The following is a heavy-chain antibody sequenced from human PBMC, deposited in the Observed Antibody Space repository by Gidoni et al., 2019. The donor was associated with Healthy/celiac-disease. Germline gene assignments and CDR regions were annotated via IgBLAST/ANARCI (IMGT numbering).Heavy chain of an antibody. Sequence: QVQLQQWGAGLLKPSETLSLTCAVYGGSFSGYYWSWVRQPPGKWLEWIGEINHSGSTNYNPSLKSRVTISVDTSKNQFSLKLSSVTAADTAVYYCARGLRGSLDYWGQGTLVTVSS. CDR1: GGSFSGYY. CDR2: INHSGST. D-gene: IGHD1-26*01. J-gene: IGHJ4*02. CDR3: ARGLRGSLDY. V-gene: IGHV4-34*01.